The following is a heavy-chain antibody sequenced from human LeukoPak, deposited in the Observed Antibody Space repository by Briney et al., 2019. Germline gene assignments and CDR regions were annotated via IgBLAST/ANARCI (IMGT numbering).Heavy chain of an antibody. D-gene: IGHD1-26*01. Sequence: GGSLRLSCAASGFTFSNYEMHWVRQAPGKGLEWVSYISSSGSDIYYADSVKGRFTISRDNAKSSLYLQMNSLRDEDTAVYYCARDPYSGSYGDYYYYYMDVWGKGTTVTISS. CDR1: GFTFSNYE. CDR2: ISSSGSDI. J-gene: IGHJ6*03. V-gene: IGHV3-48*03. CDR3: ARDPYSGSYGDYYYYYMDV.